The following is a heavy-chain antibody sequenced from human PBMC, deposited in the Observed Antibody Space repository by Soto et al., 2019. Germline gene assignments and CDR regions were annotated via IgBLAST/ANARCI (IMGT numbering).Heavy chain of an antibody. V-gene: IGHV3-23*01. D-gene: IGHD6-6*01. J-gene: IGHJ4*02. CDR3: ARGGVVIAARPFYFDY. Sequence: EVQLLESGGGLVQPGGSLRLSCAASGFTFSSYAMSWVRQAPGKGLEWVSAISGSGGSTYYADSVKGRFTISRDNSKNTLYLQMNSLRAEDTAVYYCARGGVVIAARPFYFDYWGQGTLVTVSS. CDR1: GFTFSSYA. CDR2: ISGSGGST.